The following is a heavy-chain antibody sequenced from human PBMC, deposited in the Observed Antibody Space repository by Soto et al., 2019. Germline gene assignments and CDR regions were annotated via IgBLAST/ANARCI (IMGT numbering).Heavy chain of an antibody. CDR3: ASYYDNGNFPPIN. CDR2: IKGDGSST. Sequence: EVQLVESGGGLVQPGGSLRLSCAASGFTFSSYWMNWVRQAPGKGLVWVSRIKGDGSSTRSADSVKGRFTISIDNAKNQLYLQMNSLRDEDKAVDYCASYYDNGNFPPINRGQGSLVTVSS. D-gene: IGHD4-17*01. CDR1: GFTFSSYW. J-gene: IGHJ4*02. V-gene: IGHV3-74*01.